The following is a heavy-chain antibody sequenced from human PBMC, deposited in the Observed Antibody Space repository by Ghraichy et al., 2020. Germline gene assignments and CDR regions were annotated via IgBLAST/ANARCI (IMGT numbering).Heavy chain of an antibody. J-gene: IGHJ4*02. CDR2: IYSGSNT. V-gene: IGHV3-53*01. CDR3: VRDVGGYCDTTGCYMGVDY. D-gene: IGHD2-2*02. Sequence: GGSLRLSCAASGFSVSSNYMSWVRQTPGKGLEWVSTIYSGSNTYYADSVKGRFTISRDTPKNTLSLQMNSLRAEDTAVYYCVRDVGGYCDTTGCYMGVDYWGQGTLVTVSS. CDR1: GFSVSSNY.